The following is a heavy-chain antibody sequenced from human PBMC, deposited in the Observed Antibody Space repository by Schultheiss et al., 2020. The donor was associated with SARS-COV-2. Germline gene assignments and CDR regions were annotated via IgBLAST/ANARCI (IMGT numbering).Heavy chain of an antibody. V-gene: IGHV3-23*01. D-gene: IGHD3-22*01. J-gene: IGHJ4*02. Sequence: GGSLRLSCAASGFTFSSYAMSWVRQAPGKGLEWVSAISGSGGSTYYADSEKGRFTISRDNSKNTLYLQMNSLRAEDTAVYYCAKGQYYYDSSGHDYWGQGTLVTVSS. CDR2: ISGSGGST. CDR1: GFTFSSYA. CDR3: AKGQYYYDSSGHDY.